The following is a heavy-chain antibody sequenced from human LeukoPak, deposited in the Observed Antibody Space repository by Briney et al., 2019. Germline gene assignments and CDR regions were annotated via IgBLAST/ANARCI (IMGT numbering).Heavy chain of an antibody. CDR2: ISPHSGGT. J-gene: IGHJ4*02. V-gene: IGHV1-2*06. CDR3: ARSPTREWDLVPSFDF. CDR1: GYTFIGFY. Sequence: ASVKVSCKASGYTFIGFYIHWIRQAPGQGLEWMGRISPHSGGTNSAQKFQGRVTLSRDRAMTTAYMDLGGLRSDDTAIYYCARSPTREWDLVPSFDFWGQGTLVTVP. D-gene: IGHD1-26*01.